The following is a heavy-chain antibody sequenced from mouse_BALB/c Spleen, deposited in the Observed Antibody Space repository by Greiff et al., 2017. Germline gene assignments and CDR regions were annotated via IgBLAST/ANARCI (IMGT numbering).Heavy chain of an antibody. V-gene: IGHV2-6-2*01. CDR3: ARHEDGYDYLDY. J-gene: IGHJ2*01. CDR1: GFSLTSYG. Sequence: VKLMESGPDLVAPSQSLSITCTVSGFSLTSYGVHWVRQPPGKGLEWLVVIWRDGSTTYNSAHKSRLSISKDNAKCQVFLKMNSLQTDDTAMYYCARHEDGYDYLDYWGQGTTLTVSS. CDR2: IWRDGST. D-gene: IGHD2-2*01.